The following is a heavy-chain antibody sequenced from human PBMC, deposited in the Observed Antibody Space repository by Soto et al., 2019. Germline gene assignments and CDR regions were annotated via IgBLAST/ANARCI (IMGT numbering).Heavy chain of an antibody. D-gene: IGHD5-18*01. CDR2: ISYDGSNK. CDR1: GFTFSSYG. CDR3: AKENDVDTAMVSF. J-gene: IGHJ4*02. Sequence: QVQLVESGGGVVQPGRSLRLSCAASGFTFSSYGMHWVRQAPGKGLEWVAVISYDGSNKYYADSVKGRFTISRDNSKNTMYLQMNSLRAEDTAVYYCAKENDVDTAMVSFWGQGTLVTVSS. V-gene: IGHV3-30*18.